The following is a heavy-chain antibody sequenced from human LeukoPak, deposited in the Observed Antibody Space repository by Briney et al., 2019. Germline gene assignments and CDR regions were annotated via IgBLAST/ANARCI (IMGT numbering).Heavy chain of an antibody. D-gene: IGHD2-2*01. CDR1: GGSVSSSSYY. J-gene: IGHJ5*02. Sequence: SETLSLTCTVSGGSVSSSSYYWSWIRQPPGKGLEWIGYIYYSGSTNYNPSLKSRVTISVDTSTNQFSLKLSSVTAADTAVYYCARVDFVLVPAAMYWFDPWGQGTLVTVSS. CDR3: ARVDFVLVPAAMYWFDP. CDR2: IYYSGST. V-gene: IGHV4-61*01.